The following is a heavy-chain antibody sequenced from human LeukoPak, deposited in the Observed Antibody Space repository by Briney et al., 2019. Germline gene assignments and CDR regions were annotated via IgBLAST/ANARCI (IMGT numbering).Heavy chain of an antibody. V-gene: IGHV3-7*01. J-gene: IGHJ4*01. D-gene: IGHD6-19*01. Sequence: GGSLRLSCSASGFTFNKYWMSWIRQLPGQGLEWVANVDQDGTQKYYVDSVKGRFTNSRDNARNLLYLQMNSLRAEDTAVYYCVRDVSSGWAFDYWGHGTLVTVSS. CDR2: VDQDGTQK. CDR3: VRDVSSGWAFDY. CDR1: GFTFNKYW.